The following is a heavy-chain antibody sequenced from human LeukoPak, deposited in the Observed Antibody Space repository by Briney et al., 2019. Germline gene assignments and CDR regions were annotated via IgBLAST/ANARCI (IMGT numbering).Heavy chain of an antibody. D-gene: IGHD3-10*01. CDR1: GYTFTSYY. CDR2: MNPSGGSA. CDR3: AREYVGGRPGELGY. Sequence: ASVTVSCKASGYTFTSYYIHWVRQAPGQGLDWMGIMNPSGGSASYPQRFQGRVTMTRDTSTSTAHVELSSLTSEDTAVYFCAREYVGGRPGELGYWGQGTLVTVSS. J-gene: IGHJ4*02. V-gene: IGHV1-46*01.